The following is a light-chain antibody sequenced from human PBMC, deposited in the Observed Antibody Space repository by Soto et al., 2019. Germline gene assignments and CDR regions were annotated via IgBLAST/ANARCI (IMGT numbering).Light chain of an antibody. V-gene: IGLV2-14*01. CDR3: SSYTSSSTLV. Sequence: QSALTQPASVSGSPGQSITISCTGTSSDVGGYNYVSWYQQHPGKAPKFMIYDVSNRPSGVSKRFSGSKSGNTASLTISGLQAEDEADYYCSSYTSSSTLVFGGGTKVTVL. J-gene: IGLJ2*01. CDR2: DVS. CDR1: SSDVGGYNY.